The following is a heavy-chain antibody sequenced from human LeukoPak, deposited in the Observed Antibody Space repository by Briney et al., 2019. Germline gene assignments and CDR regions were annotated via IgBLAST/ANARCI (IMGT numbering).Heavy chain of an antibody. CDR3: AKDRTYFQR. CDR1: GFTFSTSA. J-gene: IGHJ1*01. Sequence: GGSLRLSCAASGFTFSTSAMSWVRQAPGKGLELDSAISGSGGSSYYADSVNGRFTISRDNSKNTLYLQMNSLRAEDTAVYYCAKDRTYFQRWGQGTLVTVSS. V-gene: IGHV3-23*01. CDR2: ISGSGGSS.